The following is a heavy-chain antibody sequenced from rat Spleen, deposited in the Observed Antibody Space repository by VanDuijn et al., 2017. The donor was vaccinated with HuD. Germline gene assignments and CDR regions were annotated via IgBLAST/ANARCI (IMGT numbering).Heavy chain of an antibody. D-gene: IGHD4-3*01. CDR3: ATQSIIRVPLFDY. CDR1: GFTFSNYY. CDR2: IFYDGNRA. Sequence: EVQLVESGGGLVQPGRSMKLSCAALGFTFSNYYMAWVRQAPKQGLEWVATIFYDGNRAYYRDSVKGRFTVSRDNAKSTLYLQMDSLRSEDTATYYCATQSIIRVPLFDYWGQGVMVTVSS. V-gene: IGHV5S10*01. J-gene: IGHJ2*01.